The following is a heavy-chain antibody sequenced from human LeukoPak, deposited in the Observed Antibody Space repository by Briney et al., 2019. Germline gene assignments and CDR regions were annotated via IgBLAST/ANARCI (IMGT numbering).Heavy chain of an antibody. CDR2: IYYSGST. CDR3: ARETITYYYDSSGYFDY. V-gene: IGHV4-59*12. Sequence: SETLSLTCTVSGGFISSYYWSWIRQPPGKGLEGIRYIYYSGSTNYNPSLKSRVTISVDTSKNQFSLKLSSVTAADTAVYYCARETITYYYDSSGYFDYWGQGTLVTVSS. CDR1: GGFISSYY. J-gene: IGHJ4*02. D-gene: IGHD3-22*01.